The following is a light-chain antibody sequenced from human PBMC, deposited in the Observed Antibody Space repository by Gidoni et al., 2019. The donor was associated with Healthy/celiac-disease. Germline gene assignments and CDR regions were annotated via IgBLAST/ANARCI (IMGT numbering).Light chain of an antibody. J-gene: IGKJ2*03. CDR3: QQCYSTLRS. CDR2: AAS. Sequence: DIQMTQSPSSLSASVGDRVTITCRASQSISSYLNWYQQKPGKAPKLLIYAASSLQSGVPSRFSGSGSGTDFTLTISSLQPEDVATYYCQQCYSTLRSFGQGTKLEIK. V-gene: IGKV1-39*01. CDR1: QSISSY.